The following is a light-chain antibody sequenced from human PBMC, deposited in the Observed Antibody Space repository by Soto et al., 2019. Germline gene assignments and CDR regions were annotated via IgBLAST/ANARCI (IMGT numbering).Light chain of an antibody. Sequence: QGERATLSCRASQRVSSNLAWYQQKPGQAPRLLIYGASTRATDIPARFSGSGSGTDFTLTISSLQSEDFAVYYCQQRSNWSITFGQGTRLEIK. V-gene: IGKV3-15*01. CDR1: QRVSSN. J-gene: IGKJ5*01. CDR2: GAS. CDR3: QQRSNWSIT.